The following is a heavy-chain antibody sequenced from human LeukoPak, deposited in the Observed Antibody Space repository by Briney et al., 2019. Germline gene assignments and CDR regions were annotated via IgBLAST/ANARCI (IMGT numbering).Heavy chain of an antibody. V-gene: IGHV4-59*01. CDR2: IHYSGST. CDR1: GGSISSYY. CDR3: ARVNPMIVYDY. Sequence: PSETLSLTCTVSGGSISSYYWSWIRQPPGKGLEWIGYIHYSGSTNYNPSLKSRVTISVDTSKNQFSLKLSSVTAADTAVYYCARVNPMIVYDYWGQGTLVTVSS. J-gene: IGHJ4*02. D-gene: IGHD3-22*01.